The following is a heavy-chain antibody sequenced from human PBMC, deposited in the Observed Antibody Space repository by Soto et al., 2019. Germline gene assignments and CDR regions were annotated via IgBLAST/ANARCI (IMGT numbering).Heavy chain of an antibody. J-gene: IGHJ5*02. D-gene: IGHD3-22*01. Sequence: QAQLEQSGTEVQKPGASVKVSCRASGYSFTSYAISWVRQAPGQGLEWMGWISAYNGNTSNAQKFQGRVTMTTDTSTSTDYMELRSLRSDAKAVYYCARDSRDYYDTSWFDPWGQGTLVTVSS. CDR2: ISAYNGNT. CDR1: GYSFTSYA. V-gene: IGHV1-18*04. CDR3: ARDSRDYYDTSWFDP.